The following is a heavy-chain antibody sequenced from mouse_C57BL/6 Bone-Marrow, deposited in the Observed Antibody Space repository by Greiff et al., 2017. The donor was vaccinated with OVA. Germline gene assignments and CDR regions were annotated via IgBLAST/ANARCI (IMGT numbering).Heavy chain of an antibody. D-gene: IGHD2-5*01. V-gene: IGHV1-26*01. CDR1: GYTFTDYY. Sequence: VQLQQSGPELVKPGASVKISCKASGYTFTDYYMNWVKQSHGKSLEWIGDINPNNGGTSYNQKFKGKATLTVDKSSSTAYMELRSLTSEDSAVYYCARGSNYVGFAYWGQGTLVTVSA. CDR3: ARGSNYVGFAY. J-gene: IGHJ3*01. CDR2: INPNNGGT.